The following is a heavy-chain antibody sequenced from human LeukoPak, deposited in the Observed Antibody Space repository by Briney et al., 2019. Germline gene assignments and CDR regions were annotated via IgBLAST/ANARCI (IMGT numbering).Heavy chain of an antibody. V-gene: IGHV4-34*01. CDR1: GGSFSGYY. Sequence: NPSETLSLTCAVYGGSFSGYYWSWIRQPPGKGLEWIGEINHSGSTNYNPSLKSRVTISVDTSKNQFSLKLSSVTAADTAVYYCATGPYMVRGPPRPIKYFQHWGQGTLVTVSS. CDR3: ATGPYMVRGPPRPIKYFQH. D-gene: IGHD3-10*01. CDR2: INHSGST. J-gene: IGHJ1*01.